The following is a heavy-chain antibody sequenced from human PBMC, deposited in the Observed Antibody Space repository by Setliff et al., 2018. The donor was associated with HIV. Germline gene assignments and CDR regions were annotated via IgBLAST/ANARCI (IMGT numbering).Heavy chain of an antibody. Sequence: GGSLRLSCAASGFTFSSYSMNWVRQAPGKGLEWVSSISSSSSYIYYADSMKGRFTISRDNAKNSLYLQMNSLRAEDTAVYYCVRDYVRPGTVGTTSPLDNWGQGTLVTVSS. D-gene: IGHD1-26*01. CDR3: VRDYVRPGTVGTTSPLDN. V-gene: IGHV3-21*01. CDR1: GFTFSSYS. CDR2: ISSSSSYI. J-gene: IGHJ1*01.